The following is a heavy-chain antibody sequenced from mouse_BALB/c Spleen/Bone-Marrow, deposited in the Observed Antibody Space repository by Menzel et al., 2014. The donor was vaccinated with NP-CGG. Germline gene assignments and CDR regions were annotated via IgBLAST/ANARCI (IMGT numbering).Heavy chain of an antibody. D-gene: IGHD1-2*01. CDR2: INPESSTI. V-gene: IGHV4-1*02. Sequence: EVQLVESGGGLVQPGGSLKVSCAASGFDFSGYWMSWVRQAPGKGLEWIGEINPESSTINYTPSLKDKLIISRDNAKNTLYLQMSKVRSEDTALYYCARLRYYGFFAYWGQGTLVTVSA. CDR1: GFDFSGYW. CDR3: ARLRYYGFFAY. J-gene: IGHJ3*01.